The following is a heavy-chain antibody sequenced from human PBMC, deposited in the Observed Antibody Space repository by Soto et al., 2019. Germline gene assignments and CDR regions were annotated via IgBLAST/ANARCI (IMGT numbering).Heavy chain of an antibody. J-gene: IGHJ6*02. Sequence: SETLSLTCTVSGGSISSYYWSWIRQPPGKGLEWIGYIYYSGSTNYNPALKSRVTISVDTTKNQYWQTLSLVTEADTAVYYCARANSLNSTISLLYYYSGMDFWGQGITLSVSS. CDR3: ARANSLNSTISLLYYYSGMDF. V-gene: IGHV4-59*01. CDR1: GGSISSYY. D-gene: IGHD5-12*01. CDR2: IYYSGST.